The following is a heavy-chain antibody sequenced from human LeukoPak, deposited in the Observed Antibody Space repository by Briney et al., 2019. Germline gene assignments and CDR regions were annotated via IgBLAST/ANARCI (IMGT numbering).Heavy chain of an antibody. CDR3: AKVGYYDSSGYLDY. J-gene: IGHJ4*02. D-gene: IGHD3-22*01. V-gene: IGHV3-9*01. CDR2: ISWNSGSI. Sequence: GGSLRLSCAASGFTFSSYAMSWVRQAPGKGLEWVSGISWNSGSIGYADSVKGRFTISRDNAKNSLYLQMNSLRAEDTALYYCAKVGYYDSSGYLDYWGQGTLVTVSS. CDR1: GFTFSSYA.